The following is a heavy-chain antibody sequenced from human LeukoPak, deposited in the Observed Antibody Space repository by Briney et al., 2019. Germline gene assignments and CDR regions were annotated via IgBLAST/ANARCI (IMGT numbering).Heavy chain of an antibody. V-gene: IGHV3-43*02. CDR1: GFTFDDYA. Sequence: QPGRSLRLSCAASGFTFDDYAMHWVRQAPGKGLEWVSLISGDGGSTYYADSVRGRFTISRDNSKNSLYLQMDSLRTEDTAFYYCAKEIDTLGTNAFDIWGQGTMVTVSS. CDR3: AKEIDTLGTNAFDI. J-gene: IGHJ3*02. CDR2: ISGDGGST. D-gene: IGHD2-15*01.